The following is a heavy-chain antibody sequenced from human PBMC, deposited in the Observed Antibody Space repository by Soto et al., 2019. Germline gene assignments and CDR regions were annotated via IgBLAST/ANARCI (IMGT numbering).Heavy chain of an antibody. Sequence: GGSLRLSCVASGFPFSSYAMSWVRQTPEKGLEWVSGISGSGGRTYYADSVKGRFTISRDNSNNTLSLQMHSLRVEDTAVYFCAKGGYYSLFDIWGQGTMVTVSS. CDR1: GFPFSSYA. J-gene: IGHJ3*02. D-gene: IGHD2-15*01. CDR2: ISGSGGRT. V-gene: IGHV3-23*01. CDR3: AKGGYYSLFDI.